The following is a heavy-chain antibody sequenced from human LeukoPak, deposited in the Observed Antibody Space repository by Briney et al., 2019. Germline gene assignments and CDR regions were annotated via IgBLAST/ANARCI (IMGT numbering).Heavy chain of an antibody. V-gene: IGHV4-31*03. CDR2: IYYSGST. CDR3: ARFWYDSSGYYASWFDP. CDR1: GGSISSGGYY. D-gene: IGHD3-22*01. J-gene: IGHJ5*02. Sequence: SETLSLTCTVSGGSISSGGYYWSWIRQHPGKGLEWIGYIYYSGSTYYNPSLKSRVTISVDTSKNQFSLNLSSVTTADTAVYYCARFWYDSSGYYASWFDPWGQGTLVTVSS.